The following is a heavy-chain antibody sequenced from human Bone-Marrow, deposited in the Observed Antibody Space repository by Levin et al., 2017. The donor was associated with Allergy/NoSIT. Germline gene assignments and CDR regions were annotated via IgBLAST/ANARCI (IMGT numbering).Heavy chain of an antibody. CDR1: GFSFSDSV. Sequence: SVKVSCRASGFSFSDSVIQWVRQARGQRPEWIGWVVVDSGDTDYAQKFEDRVTITRDMSRRTAYMELYSLRSEDTAVYYCVADLAVAVHDVFDIWGQGTMVTVSS. CDR2: VVVDSGDT. J-gene: IGHJ3*02. V-gene: IGHV1-58*02. CDR3: VADLAVAVHDVFDI. D-gene: IGHD6-19*01.